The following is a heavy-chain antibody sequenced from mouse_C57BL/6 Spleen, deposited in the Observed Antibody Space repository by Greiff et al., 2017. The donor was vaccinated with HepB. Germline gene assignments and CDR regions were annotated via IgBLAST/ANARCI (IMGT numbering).Heavy chain of an antibody. V-gene: IGHV3-6*01. CDR1: GYSITSGYY. Sequence: DVKLQESGPGLVKPSQSLSLTCSVTGYSITSGYYWNWIRQFPGNKLEWMGYISYDGSNNYNPSLKNRISITRDTSKNQFFLKLNSVTTEDTATYYCAREGRGDAMDYWGQGTSVTVSS. D-gene: IGHD3-3*01. J-gene: IGHJ4*01. CDR2: ISYDGSN. CDR3: AREGRGDAMDY.